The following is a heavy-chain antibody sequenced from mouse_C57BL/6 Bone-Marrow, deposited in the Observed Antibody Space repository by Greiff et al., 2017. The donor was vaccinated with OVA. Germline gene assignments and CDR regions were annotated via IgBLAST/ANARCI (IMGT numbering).Heavy chain of an antibody. V-gene: IGHV1-69*01. CDR2: IDPSDSYT. J-gene: IGHJ1*03. CDR1: GYTFTSYW. CDR3: ARSSTGVAARFDD. Sequence: VQLQQPGAELVMPGASVKLSCKASGYTFTSYWMHWVKQRPGQGLEWIGEIDPSDSYTNYNQKFKGKSTLTVDQSSSTAYMQLSSLTSEDSAVYYCARSSTGVAARFDDWGTGTTVTVSS. D-gene: IGHD1-1*01.